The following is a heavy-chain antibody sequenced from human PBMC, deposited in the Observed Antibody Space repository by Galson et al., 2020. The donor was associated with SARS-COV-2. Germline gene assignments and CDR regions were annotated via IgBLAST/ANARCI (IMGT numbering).Heavy chain of an antibody. V-gene: IGHV3-30*18. CDR2: ISYDGSNK. D-gene: IGHD1-26*01. CDR1: GFTFSSYG. Sequence: GGSLRLSCAASGFTFSSYGMHWVRQAPGKGLEWVAVISYDGSNKYYADSVKGRFTISRDNSKNTLYLQMNSLRAEDTAVYYCAKDSDRLGTFDYWGQGTLVTVSS. J-gene: IGHJ4*02. CDR3: AKDSDRLGTFDY.